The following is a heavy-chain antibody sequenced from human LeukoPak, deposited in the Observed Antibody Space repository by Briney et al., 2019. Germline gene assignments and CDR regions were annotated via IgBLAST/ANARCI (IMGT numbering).Heavy chain of an antibody. D-gene: IGHD1-20*01. CDR3: ARDLNWSQIDY. J-gene: IGHJ4*02. CDR2: INTGGSTT. CDR1: RFTFNTHC. Sequence: GGSLRLSCAPSRFTFNTHCMHWDRQATRKGLVWVSRINTGGSTTNYADSVKGRFTISRDNAKNTLYLQMNSLRAEDTAVYYCARDLNWSQIDYWGQGSLVSVSS. V-gene: IGHV3-74*01.